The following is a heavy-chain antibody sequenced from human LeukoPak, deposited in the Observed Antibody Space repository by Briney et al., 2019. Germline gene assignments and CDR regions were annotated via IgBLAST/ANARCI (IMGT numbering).Heavy chain of an antibody. J-gene: IGHJ4*02. D-gene: IGHD3-22*01. V-gene: IGHV3-23*01. CDR1: GFTFSSYA. Sequence: GGSLRLSCAASGFTFSSYAMSWVRQAPGKGLEWVSAISASGVSTYSADSVKGRFTISRDHSKNTLYLQMNSLRAEDTAVYYCAKDPEGHYDSSGYFDYWGQGTLVTVSS. CDR3: AKDPEGHYDSSGYFDY. CDR2: ISASGVST.